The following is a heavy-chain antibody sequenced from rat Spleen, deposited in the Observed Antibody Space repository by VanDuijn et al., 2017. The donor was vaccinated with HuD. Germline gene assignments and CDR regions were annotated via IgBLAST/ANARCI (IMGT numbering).Heavy chain of an antibody. CDR3: ARSYGGYTDY. CDR2: IRTGGNT. D-gene: IGHD1-11*01. V-gene: IGHV2-43*01. Sequence: QVQLKESGPGLVQPSQTLSLTCTVSGFSLSSYHISWVRQPPGKGLEWMGVIRTGGNTEYNSALKSRLSISRDTSKSQVFLQMNSLQTDDTAIYFCARSYGGYTDYWGQGVMVTVSS. CDR1: GFSLSSYH. J-gene: IGHJ2*01.